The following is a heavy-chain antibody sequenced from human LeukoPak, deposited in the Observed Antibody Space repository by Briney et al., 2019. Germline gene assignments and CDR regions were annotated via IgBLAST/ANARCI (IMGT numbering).Heavy chain of an antibody. Sequence: GGSLRLSCAASGFTFSSYSMNWVRQAPGKGLEWVSFISSSSSYIYYADSVKGRFTISRDNAKNSLYLQMNSLRAEDTAVYYCARAAPGPRRSEAFDIWGQGTMVTVSS. CDR1: GFTFSSYS. J-gene: IGHJ3*02. D-gene: IGHD1-14*01. CDR2: ISSSSSYI. V-gene: IGHV3-21*01. CDR3: ARAAPGPRRSEAFDI.